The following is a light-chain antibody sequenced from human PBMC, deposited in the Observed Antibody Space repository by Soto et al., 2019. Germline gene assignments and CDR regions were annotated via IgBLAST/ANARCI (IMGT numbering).Light chain of an antibody. CDR2: AAS. CDR1: QGISSY. J-gene: IGKJ1*01. V-gene: IGKV1-8*01. Sequence: AIRMTQSPSSFSASTGDRVTITCLASQGISSYLAWYQQKPGKAPKLLIYAASTLQSGVPSRFSGSGSGTDFTLTISCLQSEDFATYYCQQYYSYSWTFGQGTKVDI. CDR3: QQYYSYSWT.